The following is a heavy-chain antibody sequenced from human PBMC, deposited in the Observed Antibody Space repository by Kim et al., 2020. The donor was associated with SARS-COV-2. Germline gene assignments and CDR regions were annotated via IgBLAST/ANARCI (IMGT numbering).Heavy chain of an antibody. CDR2: ISAYNGNT. CDR1: GYTFTSYG. CDR3: ARDPPARRWLQRVYYYYGMDV. Sequence: ASVKVSCKASGYTFTSYGISWVRQAPGQGLEWMGWISAYNGNTNYAQKLQGRVTMTTDTSTSTAYMELRSLRSDDTAVYYCARDPPARRWLQRVYYYYGMDVWGQGTTVTVSS. J-gene: IGHJ6*02. D-gene: IGHD5-12*01. V-gene: IGHV1-18*01.